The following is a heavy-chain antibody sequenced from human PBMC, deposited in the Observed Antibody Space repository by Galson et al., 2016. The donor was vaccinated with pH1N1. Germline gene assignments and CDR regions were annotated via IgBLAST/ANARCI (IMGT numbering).Heavy chain of an antibody. CDR2: ISFDGTIK. V-gene: IGHV3-30*18. D-gene: IGHD3-22*01. J-gene: IGHJ4*02. CDR1: GFSFSGYA. CDR3: AKDSPMIDYYFDY. Sequence: SLRLSCAASGFSFSGYAMHWVRQPPGKGLEWVAMISFDGTIKYSADSVKGRFTISRDNSKKTLYLHMSSLRFEDTAMYYRAKDSPMIDYYFDYWGQGTLVTVSS.